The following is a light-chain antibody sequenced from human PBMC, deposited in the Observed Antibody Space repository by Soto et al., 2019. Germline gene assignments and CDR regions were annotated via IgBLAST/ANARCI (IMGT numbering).Light chain of an antibody. V-gene: IGLV2-23*02. CDR1: SSDGGSYNL. CDR2: GVN. Sequence: QSALTQPASVSGSPGQSITISCTGTSSDGGSYNLVSWYQQHPGKAPKLMIYGVNKRPSGVSNRFSGSKSGNTASLTISGLQAEDEADYYCCSYAGISTFYVFGTGTKVTVL. CDR3: CSYAGISTFYV. J-gene: IGLJ1*01.